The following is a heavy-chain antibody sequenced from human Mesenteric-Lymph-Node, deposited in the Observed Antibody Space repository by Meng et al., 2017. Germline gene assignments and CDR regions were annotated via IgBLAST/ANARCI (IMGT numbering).Heavy chain of an antibody. V-gene: IGHV3-23*01. D-gene: IGHD3-22*01. CDR1: GFTFSSYA. J-gene: IGHJ4*02. Sequence: GGSLRLSCAASGFTFSSYAMSWVRQAPGKGLEWVSAISGSGGSTYYADSVKGRFTISRDNSKNTLYLQMNSLRAEDTAVYYCAKGSYYYDSSGYRPFDYWGQGTLVTVSS. CDR3: AKGSYYYDSSGYRPFDY. CDR2: ISGSGGST.